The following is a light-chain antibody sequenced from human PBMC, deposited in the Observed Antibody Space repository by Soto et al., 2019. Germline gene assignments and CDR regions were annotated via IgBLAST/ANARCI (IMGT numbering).Light chain of an antibody. CDR1: SSNIGGTNY. J-gene: IGLJ2*01. Sequence: QSVLTQPPSASGTPGQRVFISCSGSSSNIGGTNYAYWYQQLPGAAPKLLMHSNNLRPSGVPERISGSKSGTSASLAISGLRSEDEAVYYCASWDDRLGAVIFGGGTTVTV. CDR3: ASWDDRLGAVI. V-gene: IGLV1-47*02. CDR2: SNN.